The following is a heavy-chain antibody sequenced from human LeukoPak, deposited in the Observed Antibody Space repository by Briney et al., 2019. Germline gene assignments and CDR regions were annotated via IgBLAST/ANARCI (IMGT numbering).Heavy chain of an antibody. V-gene: IGHV3-30*18. CDR3: AKDFTEFKGYYFDY. CDR2: ISYDGSNK. Sequence: PGGSLRLSCAASGFTFSSYGMHWVRQAPGKGLEWVAVISYDGSNKYYADSVKGRFTISRDNSKNTLYLQMNSLRAEDTAVYYCAKDFTEFKGYYFDYWGQGTLVTVSS. J-gene: IGHJ4*02. D-gene: IGHD3-10*01. CDR1: GFTFSSYG.